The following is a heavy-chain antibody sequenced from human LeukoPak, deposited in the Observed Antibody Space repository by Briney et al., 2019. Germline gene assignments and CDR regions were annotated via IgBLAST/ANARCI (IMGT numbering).Heavy chain of an antibody. CDR2: INPNSGGT. CDR1: GYTFSGYY. CDR3: ARAPGDYESSGYFSVGDY. J-gene: IGHJ4*02. Sequence: ASVKVSCKASGYTFSGYYMHWVRQAPGQGLEWMGWINPNSGGTNYAQKFQGRVTMTRDTSISTAYVELSRPRSDDTAVYYCARAPGDYESSGYFSVGDYWGQGTLVTVSS. V-gene: IGHV1-2*02. D-gene: IGHD3-22*01.